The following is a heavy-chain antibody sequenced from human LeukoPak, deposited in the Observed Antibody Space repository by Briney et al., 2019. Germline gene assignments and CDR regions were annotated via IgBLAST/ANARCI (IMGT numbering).Heavy chain of an antibody. CDR3: ARVYGHDSSGYYY. J-gene: IGHJ4*02. D-gene: IGHD3-22*01. CDR1: RYTFTGYY. Sequence: ASVKVSCKASRYTFTGYYMHWVRQAPGQGLEWMGWINPNSGGTNYAQKFQGRVTMTRDTSISTAYMELSRLRSEDTAVYYCARVYGHDSSGYYYWGQGTLVTVSS. CDR2: INPNSGGT. V-gene: IGHV1-2*02.